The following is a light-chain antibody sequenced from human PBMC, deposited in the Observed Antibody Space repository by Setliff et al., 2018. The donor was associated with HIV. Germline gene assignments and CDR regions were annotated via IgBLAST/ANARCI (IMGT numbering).Light chain of an antibody. J-gene: IGLJ1*01. CDR1: ISDVGGYNY. CDR3: SSYTSSNTPYV. V-gene: IGLV2-14*01. Sequence: QSALTQPASVSGSPGQSITIFCIGTISDVGGYNYVSWYQQYPGKAPKLMIYEVSNRPSGVSNRFSGSKSGNTASLTISGLQGEDEGDYYCSSYTSSNTPYVFGTGTNVTVL. CDR2: EVS.